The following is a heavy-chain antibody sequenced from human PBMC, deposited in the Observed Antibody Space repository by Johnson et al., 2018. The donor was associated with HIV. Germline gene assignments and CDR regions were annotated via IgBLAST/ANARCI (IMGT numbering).Heavy chain of an antibody. CDR2: ISYDGSNK. Sequence: QVQLVESGGGVVQPGRSLRLSCAASGFTFSSYGMHWVRQAPGKGLEWVAVISYDGSNKYYADSVKGRFTISRDNSKNTLYLQMNSLRAEDTAVYYCARDINYYDSSGYLIGSDAFDLWGQGTMVTVSS. D-gene: IGHD3-22*01. J-gene: IGHJ3*01. CDR1: GFTFSSYG. CDR3: ARDINYYDSSGYLIGSDAFDL. V-gene: IGHV3-30*03.